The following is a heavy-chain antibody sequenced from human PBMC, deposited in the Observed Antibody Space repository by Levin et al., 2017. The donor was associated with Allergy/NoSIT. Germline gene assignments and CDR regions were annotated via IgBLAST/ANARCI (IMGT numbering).Heavy chain of an antibody. Sequence: SETLSLTCTVSGASSSSGDDYWGWIRQPPWKGLEWIATINYSGRTYYNSSLRSRGTISVDTSKNQFSLNLRSVTAADTAVYYCARQVGHGLGYFDYWGQGTLVTVSS. D-gene: IGHD7-27*01. CDR3: ARQVGHGLGYFDY. CDR1: GASSSSGDDY. CDR2: INYSGRT. J-gene: IGHJ4*02. V-gene: IGHV4-39*01.